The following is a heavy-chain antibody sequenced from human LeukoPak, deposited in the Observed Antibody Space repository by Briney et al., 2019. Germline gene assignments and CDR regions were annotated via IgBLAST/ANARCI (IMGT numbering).Heavy chain of an antibody. D-gene: IGHD1-26*01. V-gene: IGHV4-59*08. Sequence: PSETLSLTCTVSGDSISGYYWNWIRQPPGRGLEWIGDIYYNGNTAYNPSLQSRVTISLDTSQKQFSLKLNSVTAADTAVYYCARGHDYYSQYFQHWGQGTLVSVSS. J-gene: IGHJ1*01. CDR2: IYYNGNT. CDR3: ARGHDYYSQYFQH. CDR1: GDSISGYY.